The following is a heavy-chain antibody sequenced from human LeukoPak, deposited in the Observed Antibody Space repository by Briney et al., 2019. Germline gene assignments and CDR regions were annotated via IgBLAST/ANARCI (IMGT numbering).Heavy chain of an antibody. CDR3: AKAKAGDYYFDY. V-gene: IGHV3-23*01. D-gene: IGHD4-17*01. CDR1: GFTFSSYT. J-gene: IGHJ4*02. CDR2: IGGNSDWT. Sequence: GGSLRLSCEASGFTFSSYTMRWVRQAPGKGLEWVSSIGGNSDWTAYADSVKGRFTISRDNSRNILYVQMNSLRAEDTALYYCAKAKAGDYYFDYWGQGTLVTVSS.